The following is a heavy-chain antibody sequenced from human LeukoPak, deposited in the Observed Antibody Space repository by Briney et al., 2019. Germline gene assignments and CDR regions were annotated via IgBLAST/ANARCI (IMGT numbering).Heavy chain of an antibody. J-gene: IGHJ4*02. CDR1: GYIFSNYW. V-gene: IGHV5-51*01. Sequence: GESLKISCKSSGYIFSNYWTAWVRQMPGRGLEWMGIISPGDSDTRYSPSFQGQVTISADKSISTAYLQWSSLKASDTAMYYCSRRDYSVSGSYDYWGQGTLVSVSS. CDR2: ISPGDSDT. D-gene: IGHD3-10*01. CDR3: SRRDYSVSGSYDY.